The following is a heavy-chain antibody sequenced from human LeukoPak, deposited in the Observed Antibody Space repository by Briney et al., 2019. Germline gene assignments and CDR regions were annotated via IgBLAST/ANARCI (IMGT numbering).Heavy chain of an antibody. CDR3: AGSGSYRFDY. D-gene: IGHD1-26*01. CDR2: ISTSGSAM. V-gene: IGHV3-48*02. CDR1: GFTFSRYT. J-gene: IGHJ4*02. Sequence: GGSLRLSCAASGFTFSRYTMNWVRQAPGKGLEWVSHISTSGSAMYYADSEKGRFTISRDNAKDSLYLQMNSLRDEDTAVYYCAGSGSYRFDYWGQGTLVTVSS.